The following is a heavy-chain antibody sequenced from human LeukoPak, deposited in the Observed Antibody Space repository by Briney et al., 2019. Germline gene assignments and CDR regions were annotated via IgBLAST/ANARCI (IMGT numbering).Heavy chain of an antibody. J-gene: IGHJ4*02. D-gene: IGHD6-13*01. CDR2: IYPGGSDV. Sequence: GESLQISCKGSGYSFSNYWIGWVRQMPGKGLEWMGIIYPGGSDVRYSPSFQGQVTISADKSISTAYLQWSSLQASDTAMYYCARQGYNSTWDRYLAYWGQGTQVTVSS. CDR3: ARQGYNSTWDRYLAY. V-gene: IGHV5-51*01. CDR1: GYSFSNYW.